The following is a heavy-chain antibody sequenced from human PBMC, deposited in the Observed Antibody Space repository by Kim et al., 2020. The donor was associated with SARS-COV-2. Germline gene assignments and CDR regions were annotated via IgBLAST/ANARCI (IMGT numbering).Heavy chain of an antibody. D-gene: IGHD6-13*01. J-gene: IGHJ6*02. V-gene: IGHV1-18*01. CDR3: ARTGYSSSWHYGMDV. Sequence: QKLQGRVTMTTDTSTSTAYMELRSLRSDDTAVYYCARTGYSSSWHYGMDVWGQGTTVTVSS.